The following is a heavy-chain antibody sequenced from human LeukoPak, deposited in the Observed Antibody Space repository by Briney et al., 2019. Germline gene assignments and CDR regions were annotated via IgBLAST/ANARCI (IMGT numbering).Heavy chain of an antibody. Sequence: NPGESLKISCKGSGFSFSTYWISWVRQMPGKGLEWMGTMDPSDSYTNYSPSFQGHVTISADKSISTAYLQWSSLKASDIAMYYCARHILGGPASDMWGQGTMVTVSS. CDR2: MDPSDSYT. V-gene: IGHV5-10-1*01. D-gene: IGHD1-26*01. CDR3: ARHILGGPASDM. CDR1: GFSFSTYW. J-gene: IGHJ3*02.